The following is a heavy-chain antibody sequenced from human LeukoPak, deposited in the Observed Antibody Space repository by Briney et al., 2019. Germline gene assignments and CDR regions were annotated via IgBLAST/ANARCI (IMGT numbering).Heavy chain of an antibody. Sequence: ASVKVYGKASGYTFTGYYMHWVRQAPGQGLEWMGWINPNSGGTNYAQKFQGRVTMTRDTSISTDYMELSRLRSDDTAVYYCAKDYGGPSWFGGIDSWGQGAQVTVSS. CDR3: AKDYGGPSWFGGIDS. J-gene: IGHJ4*02. CDR1: GYTFTGYY. D-gene: IGHD3-10*01. V-gene: IGHV1-2*02. CDR2: INPNSGGT.